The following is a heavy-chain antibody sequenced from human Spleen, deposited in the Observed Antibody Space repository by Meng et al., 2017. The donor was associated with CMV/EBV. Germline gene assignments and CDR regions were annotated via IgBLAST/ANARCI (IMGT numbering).Heavy chain of an antibody. J-gene: IGHJ4*02. CDR2: IRPMFGTT. D-gene: IGHD1-1*01. CDR3: ARDQTGFDY. V-gene: IGHV1-69*05. Sequence: VSCQASGGTFSSHGIHWVRQAPGQGLEWMGGIRPMFGTTIYAQKFQGRVTITTDESTSSAYMELSSLRSEDTAVYYCARDQTGFDYWGQGTLVTVSS. CDR1: GGTFSSHG.